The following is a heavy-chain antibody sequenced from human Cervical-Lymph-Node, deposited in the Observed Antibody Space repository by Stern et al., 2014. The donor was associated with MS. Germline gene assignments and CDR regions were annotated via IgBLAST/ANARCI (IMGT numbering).Heavy chain of an antibody. CDR3: ARGLNYFDY. Sequence: VQLVESGGGVVQPGRSLRLSCAVSGLTFSAYGMHWVRQAPGKGLEWVAVIWHDGSRKYYADSVKGRFTISRDNSKNTLYLQLNSLRAEDTAVFYCARGLNYFDYWGRGTLVTVSS. V-gene: IGHV3-33*01. CDR2: IWHDGSRK. CDR1: GLTFSAYG. J-gene: IGHJ4*02.